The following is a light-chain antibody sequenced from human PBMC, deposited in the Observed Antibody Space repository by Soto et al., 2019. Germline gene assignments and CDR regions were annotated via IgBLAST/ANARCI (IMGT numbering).Light chain of an antibody. CDR2: GGS. Sequence: QSVLTQPASVSGSPGQSITISCTGTSSDVGSYNLVSWYQQHPGKAPNLMIYGGSKRPSGVSNRFSGSKSGNTASLTISGLQAEDEADYYCCTYAGSSTYVFGTGTKVTVL. J-gene: IGLJ1*01. CDR3: CTYAGSSTYV. V-gene: IGLV2-23*01. CDR1: SSDVGSYNL.